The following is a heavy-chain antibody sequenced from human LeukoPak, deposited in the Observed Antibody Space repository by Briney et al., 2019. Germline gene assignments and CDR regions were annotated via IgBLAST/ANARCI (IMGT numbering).Heavy chain of an antibody. CDR2: IIPIFGTA. D-gene: IGHD3-9*01. J-gene: IGHJ4*02. CDR3: ARDSTVLRYFDWLFPRQFDY. V-gene: IGHV1-69*13. CDR1: GGTFSSYA. Sequence: GASVKVSCKASGGTFSSYAISWVRQAPGQGLEWMGGIIPIFGTANYAQKFQGRVTITADESTSTAYMELSSLRSEDTAVYYCARDSTVLRYFDWLFPRQFDYWGQGTQVTVSS.